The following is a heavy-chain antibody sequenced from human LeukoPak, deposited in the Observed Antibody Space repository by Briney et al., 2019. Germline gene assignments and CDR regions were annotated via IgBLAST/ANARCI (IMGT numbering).Heavy chain of an antibody. CDR2: ISGRGDST. D-gene: IGHD3-10*01. Sequence: PGGSLRLSCAASGFTFSSYAMSWVRQAPGKGLEWVSGISGRGDSTYYADSVKGQFTISRDNSKNTLYLEMNSLRAEDTAVYYCAKRATASGTYFSFDYWGQGSLVTVSS. CDR1: GFTFSSYA. V-gene: IGHV3-23*01. J-gene: IGHJ4*02. CDR3: AKRATASGTYFSFDY.